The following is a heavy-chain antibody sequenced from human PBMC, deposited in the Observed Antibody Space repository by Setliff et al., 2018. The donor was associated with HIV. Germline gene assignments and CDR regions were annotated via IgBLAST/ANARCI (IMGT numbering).Heavy chain of an antibody. CDR1: GYTFTSYG. Sequence: GASVKVSCKASGYTFTSYGISWVQQAPGQGLEWMGWINTYNGNTYYAQNLQGRVTMTTDTSTSTGYMELRSLRSDDTAVYYCASKLYCTNGVCLDAFDIWGQGTMVTVSS. CDR2: INTYNGNT. J-gene: IGHJ3*02. V-gene: IGHV1-18*01. CDR3: ASKLYCTNGVCLDAFDI. D-gene: IGHD2-8*01.